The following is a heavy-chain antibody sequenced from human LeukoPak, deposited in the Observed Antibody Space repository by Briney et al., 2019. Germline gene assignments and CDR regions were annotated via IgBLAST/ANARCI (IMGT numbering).Heavy chain of an antibody. J-gene: IGHJ4*02. CDR2: ISSSSSTI. CDR3: AREEELTWIQLWLYFDY. D-gene: IGHD5-18*01. V-gene: IGHV3-48*01. Sequence: GASVKVSCKVSGYTLTELSMHWVRQAPGKGLEWVSYISSSSSTIYYADSVKGRFTISRDNAKNSLYLQMNSLRAEDTAVYYCAREEELTWIQLWLYFDYWGQGTLVTVSS. CDR1: GYTLTELS.